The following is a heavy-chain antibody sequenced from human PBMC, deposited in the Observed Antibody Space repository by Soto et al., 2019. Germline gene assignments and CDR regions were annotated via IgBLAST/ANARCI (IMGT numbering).Heavy chain of an antibody. CDR1: GFSLCTSGVG. D-gene: IGHD5-12*01. CDR3: AHGMPYSNIVATIFDY. V-gene: IGHV2-5*02. J-gene: IGHJ4*02. CDR2: FYCDDDK. Sequence: QITLKESGPTLVKPTQTLTLTCTFSGFSLCTSGVGVGWIRQPPGKALEWLALFYCDDDKRYSPSLKSRLTSAKYTSKNQVVLTMTNMDPVATATYYCAHGMPYSNIVATIFDYWGQGTLVTVSS.